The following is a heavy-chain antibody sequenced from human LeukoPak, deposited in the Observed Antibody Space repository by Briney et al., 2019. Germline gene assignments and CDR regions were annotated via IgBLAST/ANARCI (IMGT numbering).Heavy chain of an antibody. CDR2: IYYSGNT. Sequence: SETLSLTCTVSGGSISRSNNYWGWIRQPPGKGLEWIGSIYYSGNTYYNPSLKSRVTISVDTSKNQFSLKLDSVTAADTAIYYCARHEQWLVRFKYWGQGTLVTVSS. CDR1: GGSISRSNNY. V-gene: IGHV4-39*01. CDR3: ARHEQWLVRFKY. D-gene: IGHD6-19*01. J-gene: IGHJ4*02.